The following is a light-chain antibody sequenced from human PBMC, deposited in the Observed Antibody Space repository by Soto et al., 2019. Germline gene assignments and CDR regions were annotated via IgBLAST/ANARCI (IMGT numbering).Light chain of an antibody. J-gene: IGKJ5*01. CDR2: DAS. CDR3: QQYNSWPPIT. Sequence: EVVLTQSPATLSFSPGDTATLSCGASQSVSSSLAWYQQKPGQAPRLLIYDASSRATGIPARFSGSGSGTDFTLTISSLEPEDFAVYYCQQYNSWPPITFGQGTRLEIK. V-gene: IGKV3-11*01. CDR1: QSVSSS.